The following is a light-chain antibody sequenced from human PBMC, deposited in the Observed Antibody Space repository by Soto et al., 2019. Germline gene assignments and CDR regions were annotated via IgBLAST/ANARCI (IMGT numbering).Light chain of an antibody. CDR2: EVS. V-gene: IGLV2-8*01. CDR3: SSFTGSDNP. CDR1: SSDIGAYNY. J-gene: IGLJ2*01. Sequence: QSALTQPPSASGSPGQSVTISCTGTSSDIGAYNYVSWYQQHPGKAPKLIIYEVSQRPSGVPDRFSGSKSGNTASLTVSGLQLEDEADYYCSSFTGSDNPFGAGTQLTVL.